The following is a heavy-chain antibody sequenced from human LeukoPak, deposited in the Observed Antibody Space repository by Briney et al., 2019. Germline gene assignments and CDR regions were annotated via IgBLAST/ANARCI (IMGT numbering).Heavy chain of an antibody. Sequence: PSETLSLTCTVSGGSISSYYWSWIRQPPGKGLEWIGYIYYSGSTNYNPSLKSRVTISVDTSKNQFSLKLSSVTAADTAVYYCASFGRDYYYYYMDVWGKGTTVTVSS. J-gene: IGHJ6*03. CDR2: IYYSGST. CDR1: GGSISSYY. V-gene: IGHV4-59*08. CDR3: ASFGRDYYYYYMDV. D-gene: IGHD3-3*01.